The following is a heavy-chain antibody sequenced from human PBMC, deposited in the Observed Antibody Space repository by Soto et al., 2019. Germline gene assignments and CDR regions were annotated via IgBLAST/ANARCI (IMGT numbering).Heavy chain of an antibody. CDR1: GYSITSGHY. CDR2: IYHSGST. Sequence: SLTCTVSGYSITSGHYWGWIRQPPGKGLEWIGSIYHSGSTYYNPSLKRRFAISVDTSKNQFSLKMSSVTAADTAVYYCARVGFRGSYHYYFESWGQGTLVTVSS. J-gene: IGHJ4*02. V-gene: IGHV4-38-2*02. D-gene: IGHD1-26*01. CDR3: ARVGFRGSYHYYFES.